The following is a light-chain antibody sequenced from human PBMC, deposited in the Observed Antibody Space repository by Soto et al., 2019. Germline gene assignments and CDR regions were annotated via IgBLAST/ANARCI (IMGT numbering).Light chain of an antibody. J-gene: IGKJ3*01. Sequence: EIVLTQSPDTLSLSPGERATLSCRAGQSISDSNLAWYQQRPGQPPRLLIYATFIRATGVPDRFIGSGSGTEFTLTIGRLEPEDFAVFFCQHYGTSLFTLGPGTRVDIK. CDR3: QHYGTSLFT. V-gene: IGKV3-20*01. CDR1: QSISDSN. CDR2: ATF.